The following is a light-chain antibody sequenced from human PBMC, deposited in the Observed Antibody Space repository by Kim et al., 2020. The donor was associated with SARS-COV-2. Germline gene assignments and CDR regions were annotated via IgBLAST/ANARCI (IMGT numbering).Light chain of an antibody. CDR1: STSVDGCSY. CDR2: DDS. Sequence: QSLSVTCSCTSTSVDGCSYVSWYQQHPVKAPTPMLYDDSDRPSGVSNRFSFSGSGTTDSPSISGFQAEDEADYDCCSYTNAGSYAVFGGGTQLTVL. J-gene: IGLJ3*02. CDR3: CSYTNAGSYAV. V-gene: IGLV2-14*03.